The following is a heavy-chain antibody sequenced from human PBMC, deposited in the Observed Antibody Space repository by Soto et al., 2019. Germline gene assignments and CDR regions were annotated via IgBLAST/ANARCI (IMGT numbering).Heavy chain of an antibody. V-gene: IGHV3-23*01. CDR1: GFTFSSYA. Sequence: HPGGSLRLSCAASGFTFSSYAMSWVRQAPGKGLEWVSAISGSGGSTYYADSVKGRFTVSRDNSKNTLYLQMNSLRAEDTAVYYCAXWRGDPVVDRYYYGMDVWGQGTTVTVSS. D-gene: IGHD2-2*01. CDR3: AXWRGDPVVDRYYYGMDV. J-gene: IGHJ6*02. CDR2: ISGSGGST.